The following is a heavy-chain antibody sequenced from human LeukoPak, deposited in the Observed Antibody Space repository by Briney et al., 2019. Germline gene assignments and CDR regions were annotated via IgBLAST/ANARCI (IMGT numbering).Heavy chain of an antibody. V-gene: IGHV1-18*04. CDR3: ARYPGESYYDSSGYLSPFDY. J-gene: IGHJ4*02. D-gene: IGHD3-22*01. Sequence: ASVKVSCKTSGFTFTGYYIHWVRQAPGQGLEWMGWISAYNGNTNYAQKLQGRVTMTTDTSTSTAYMELRSLRSDDTAVYYCARYPGESYYDSSGYLSPFDYWGQGTLVTVSS. CDR2: ISAYNGNT. CDR1: GFTFTGYY.